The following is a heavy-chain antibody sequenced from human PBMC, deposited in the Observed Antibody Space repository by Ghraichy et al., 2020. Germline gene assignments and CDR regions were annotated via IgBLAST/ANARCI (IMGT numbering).Heavy chain of an antibody. CDR2: IYYSGST. V-gene: IGHV4-59*01. J-gene: IGHJ4*02. D-gene: IGHD3-22*01. Sequence: SETLSLTCTVSGGSISSYYWSWIRQPPGKGLEWIGYIYYSGSTNYNPSLNSRVTISVDTSKNQFFLKLSSVTAADTAVYYCARASVWLEYYFDYWGQGTLVTVSS. CDR1: GGSISSYY. CDR3: ARASVWLEYYFDY.